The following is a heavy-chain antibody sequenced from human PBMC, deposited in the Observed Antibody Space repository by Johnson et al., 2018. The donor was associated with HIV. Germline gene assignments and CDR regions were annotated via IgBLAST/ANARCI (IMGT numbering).Heavy chain of an antibody. V-gene: IGHV3-30*04. CDR3: ASPPSGYDFWDGPNIFDV. Sequence: QVQPVEPGGALVPPGGSLTLPCAVSGFTFSSYTIHWVRQAPGNWLAWVSVISYDGKNKDYADPVKGRFTLSRDNSKNTLFLQMNSLRHEDTAIYYCASPPSGYDFWDGPNIFDVWGQGTMVSVAS. J-gene: IGHJ3*01. CDR2: ISYDGKNK. D-gene: IGHD3-3*01. CDR1: GFTFSSYT.